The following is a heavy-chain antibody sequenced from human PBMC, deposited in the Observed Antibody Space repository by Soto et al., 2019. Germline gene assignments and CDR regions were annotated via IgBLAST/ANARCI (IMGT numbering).Heavy chain of an antibody. V-gene: IGHV4-4*07. CDR3: ARGPRFADWFDP. Sequence: SGTLSLTCTVSGGAISTYYWTWIRQTAGKGLEWIGRIYSSGSTKYNPALQSRVTMSLDTSNNQFSLRLTSVAAADTAVYYCARGPRFADWFDPWGQGTLVT. CDR2: IYSSGST. D-gene: IGHD3-3*01. J-gene: IGHJ5*02. CDR1: GGAISTYY.